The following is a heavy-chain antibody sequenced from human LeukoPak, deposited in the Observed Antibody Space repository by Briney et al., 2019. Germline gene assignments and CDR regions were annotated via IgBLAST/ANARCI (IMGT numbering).Heavy chain of an antibody. J-gene: IGHJ6*03. CDR1: GVSINSHY. D-gene: IGHD3-3*01. CDR2: IYDSGSA. Sequence: SETLSLTCTVSGVSINSHYWSWIRQPPGKGQGWIGFIYDSGSANYKSSLKSRVTMTVDTSKNQFSLKLNSVTAADTAVYYCARVLQNYYHMDVWGKGTTVTVSS. CDR3: ARVLQNYYHMDV. V-gene: IGHV4-59*11.